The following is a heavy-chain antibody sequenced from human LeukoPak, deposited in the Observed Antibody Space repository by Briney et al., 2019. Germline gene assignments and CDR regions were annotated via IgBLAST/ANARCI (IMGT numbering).Heavy chain of an antibody. Sequence: GGSLRLSCAASGFTFSSYAMSWVRQAPGKGLEWVSAISGSGGSTYYADSVKGRFTISRDNSKNTLYLQMNSLRAEDTAVYYCAKDHIVGATNHYDMNVWGQGTTVTVSS. J-gene: IGHJ6*02. CDR3: AKDHIVGATNHYDMNV. V-gene: IGHV3-23*01. CDR1: GFTFSSYA. D-gene: IGHD1-26*01. CDR2: ISGSGGST.